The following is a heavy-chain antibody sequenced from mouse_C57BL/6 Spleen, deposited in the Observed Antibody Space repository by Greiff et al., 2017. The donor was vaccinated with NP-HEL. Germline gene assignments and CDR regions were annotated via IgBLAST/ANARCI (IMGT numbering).Heavy chain of an antibody. CDR3: AKNYGSSYAYYFDY. CDR2: IWRGGST. Sequence: QVQLKESGPGLVQPSQSLSITCTVSGFSLTSYGVHWVRQSPGKGLEWLGVIWRGGSTDYNAAFMSRLSITKDNSKSQVFFKMNSLQADDTAIYYCAKNYGSSYAYYFDYWGQGTTLTVSS. V-gene: IGHV2-5*01. D-gene: IGHD1-1*01. J-gene: IGHJ2*01. CDR1: GFSLTSYG.